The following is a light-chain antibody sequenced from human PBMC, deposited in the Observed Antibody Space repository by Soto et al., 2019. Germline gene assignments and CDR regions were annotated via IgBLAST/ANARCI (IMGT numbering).Light chain of an antibody. CDR1: QTVATN. V-gene: IGKV3D-15*01. J-gene: IGKJ1*01. CDR2: HAS. Sequence: EIVMRQSRATLSVSPGERGTPSCRASQTVATNLAWYQQKPGQAPRLLIYHASTRATGIPARFSGSGSGTEFTLTISSLQSEDFAVYYCQQYNQWPPWTFGQGTKVDIK. CDR3: QQYNQWPPWT.